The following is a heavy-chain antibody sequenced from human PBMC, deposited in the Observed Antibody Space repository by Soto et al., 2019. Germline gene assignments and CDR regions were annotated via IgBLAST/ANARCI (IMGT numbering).Heavy chain of an antibody. CDR1: GFTFSSYA. J-gene: IGHJ6*02. V-gene: IGHV3-23*01. D-gene: IGHD6-13*01. CDR3: AKRGIARAAPWEGYYYYGMDV. Sequence: EVQLLESGGGLVQPGGSLRLSCAASGFTFSSYAMSWVRQAPGKGLEWVSAISGSGGSTYYADSVKGRFTISRDNSKNTLYLQMNSLRAEDTAVYYCAKRGIARAAPWEGYYYYGMDVWGQGTTVTVSS. CDR2: ISGSGGST.